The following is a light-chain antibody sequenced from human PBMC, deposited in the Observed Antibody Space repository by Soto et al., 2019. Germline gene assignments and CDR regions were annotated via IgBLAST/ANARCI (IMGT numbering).Light chain of an antibody. CDR3: SSFAGGGNPVL. Sequence: QSALTQPPSASGSLGQSVTISCTGTSSDVGGYNYVSWHQQHPGKAPKVMIHEVTKRPPGVPDRFSGSKSGNTASLTVSGLQAADEADYYCSSFAGGGNPVLLGGGTKLTVL. CDR1: SSDVGGYNY. J-gene: IGLJ2*01. V-gene: IGLV2-8*01. CDR2: EVT.